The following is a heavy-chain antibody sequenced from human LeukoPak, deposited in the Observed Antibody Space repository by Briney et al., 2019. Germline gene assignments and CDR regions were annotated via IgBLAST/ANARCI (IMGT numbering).Heavy chain of an antibody. CDR3: ARDALYGSGRVEYYYYMDV. D-gene: IGHD3-10*01. CDR1: GGTFSSYA. CDR2: IIPILGIA. V-gene: IGHV1-69*04. J-gene: IGHJ6*03. Sequence: GASVKVSCKASGGTFSSYAISWVRQAPGQGLEWMGRIIPILGIANYAQKFQGRVTITADESTSTAYMELSSLRSEDTAVYYCARDALYGSGRVEYYYYMDVWGKGTTVTVSS.